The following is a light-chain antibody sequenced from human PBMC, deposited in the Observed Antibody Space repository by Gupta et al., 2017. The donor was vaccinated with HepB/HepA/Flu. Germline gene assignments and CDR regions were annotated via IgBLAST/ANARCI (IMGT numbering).Light chain of an antibody. V-gene: IGKV3-15*01. Sequence: DIVMKQPPATRTVSPGDRANLSCRASQSVRSNLAWYQQQPGRAPRLLIYDASTRAIGVPARFSGSGSGTEFTLAISSLQSEDFAVYDCQQDKNWPHQAFCGGTKVEIK. CDR3: QQDKNWPHQA. CDR1: QSVRSN. J-gene: IGKJ4*01. CDR2: DAS.